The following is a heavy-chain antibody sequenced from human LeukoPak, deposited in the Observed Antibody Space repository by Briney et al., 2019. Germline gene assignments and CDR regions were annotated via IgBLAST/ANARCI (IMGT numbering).Heavy chain of an antibody. V-gene: IGHV4-34*01. Sequence: SETLSLTCAVYGGSFSGGYNWSWIRQPPGKGLEWIGEINHSGSTNYNPSLKSRVTISADTSKNQFSLKVSSVTAADTAVYYCARVFDSGSQAYFYYMDVWGIGTTVTIFS. CDR3: ARVFDSGSQAYFYYMDV. CDR2: INHSGST. CDR1: GGSFSGGYN. J-gene: IGHJ6*03. D-gene: IGHD3-10*01.